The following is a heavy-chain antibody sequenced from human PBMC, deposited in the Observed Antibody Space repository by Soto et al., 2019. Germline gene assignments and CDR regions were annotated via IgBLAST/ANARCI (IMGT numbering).Heavy chain of an antibody. CDR1: GLTFSSYW. Sequence: HPGGSLRLSCAASGLTFSSYWMHWVRQAPGKGLVWVSRINSDGSSTSYADSVKGRFTISRDNAKNTLYLQMNSLRAEDTAVYYCARDGYYYGSPDYGMDVWGQGTTVTVSS. CDR2: INSDGSST. V-gene: IGHV3-74*01. J-gene: IGHJ6*02. CDR3: ARDGYYYGSPDYGMDV. D-gene: IGHD3-10*01.